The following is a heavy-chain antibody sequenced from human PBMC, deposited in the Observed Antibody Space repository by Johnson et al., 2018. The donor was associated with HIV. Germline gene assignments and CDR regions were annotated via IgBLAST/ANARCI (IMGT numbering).Heavy chain of an antibody. J-gene: IGHJ3*02. CDR3: AKDDRELDAFDI. V-gene: IGHV3-33*06. D-gene: IGHD1-26*01. CDR2: ILSDGSNK. Sequence: QMLLVESGGGVVQPGRSLILSCSSSGFTFRSYCMHWVLQAPCTALEWLSVILSDGSNKYYADSVKCRFTISRDNYKNTMYRQMNSLRAEDTAVYYCAKDDRELDAFDIWGQGTMVTVSS. CDR1: GFTFRSYC.